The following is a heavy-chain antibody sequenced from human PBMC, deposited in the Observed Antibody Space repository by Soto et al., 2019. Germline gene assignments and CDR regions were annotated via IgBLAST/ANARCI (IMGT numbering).Heavy chain of an antibody. CDR1: SYTFTSYG. CDR3: ARGVTMVRGLTLFYFDY. Sequence: QVQLVQCGAEVKKPGASVKVSCKASSYTFTSYGISWVRQARGQGLEWMGWISAYDGNTNYAQKLQARVTLTTDTSTSTAYMEVRSLRSDDTAVYYCARGVTMVRGLTLFYFDYWGQGTLVTGSS. J-gene: IGHJ4*02. V-gene: IGHV1-18*01. CDR2: ISAYDGNT. D-gene: IGHD3-10*01.